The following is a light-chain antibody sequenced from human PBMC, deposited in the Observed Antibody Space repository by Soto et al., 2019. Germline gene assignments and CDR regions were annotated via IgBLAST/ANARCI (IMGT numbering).Light chain of an antibody. Sequence: DIQMTQSPSSLPASLGDSVTITCRASQSISSYLNWYQQKPGKAPKLLIYAASSLQSGVPSRFSGSGSGTDFALTISSLQPEDFASYYCQQSYSNPQTFGQGTKVDIK. V-gene: IGKV1-39*01. CDR1: QSISSY. J-gene: IGKJ1*01. CDR2: AAS. CDR3: QQSYSNPQT.